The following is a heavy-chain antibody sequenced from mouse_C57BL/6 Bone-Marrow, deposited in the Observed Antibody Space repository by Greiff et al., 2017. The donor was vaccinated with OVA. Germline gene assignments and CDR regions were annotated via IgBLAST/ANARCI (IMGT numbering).Heavy chain of an antibody. Sequence: EVMLVESGGGLVKPGGSLKLSCAASGFTFSSYAMSWVRQTPEKRLEWVATISDGGSYTYYPDNVKGRFTISRDNAKNNLYLQMSHLKSEDTAMYYCARDREEYDVDYYAMDYWGQGTSVTVSS. J-gene: IGHJ4*01. V-gene: IGHV5-4*01. CDR3: ARDREEYDVDYYAMDY. CDR1: GFTFSSYA. D-gene: IGHD2-14*01. CDR2: ISDGGSYT.